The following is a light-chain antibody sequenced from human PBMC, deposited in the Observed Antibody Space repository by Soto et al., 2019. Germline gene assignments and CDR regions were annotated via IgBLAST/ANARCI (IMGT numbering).Light chain of an antibody. V-gene: IGLV2-8*01. Sequence: QSALTQPPSASGSPGQSVTISCTGTTSDVGGYNFVSWYQQHPGKAPKLMIYEVSQRPAGVPDRFSGSKSGNRASLTVSGLQAEDEADYYCQSYDSSLSGVVFGGGTKLTVL. J-gene: IGLJ2*01. CDR2: EVS. CDR3: QSYDSSLSGVV. CDR1: TSDVGGYNF.